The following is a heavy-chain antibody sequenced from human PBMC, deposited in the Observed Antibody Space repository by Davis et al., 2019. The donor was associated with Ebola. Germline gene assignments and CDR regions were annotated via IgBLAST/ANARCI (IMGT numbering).Heavy chain of an antibody. D-gene: IGHD6-13*01. J-gene: IGHJ6*02. CDR2: INPSGGST. V-gene: IGHV1-46*01. CDR3: ARDGGGQYAGRDLDYYYYGMDV. Sequence: ASVKVSCKASGYTFTSYYMHWVRQAPGQGLEWMGIINPSGGSTSYAQKFQGRVTMTRDTSTSTVYMELSSLRSEDTAVYYCARDGGGQYAGRDLDYYYYGMDVWGQGTTVTVSS. CDR1: GYTFTSYY.